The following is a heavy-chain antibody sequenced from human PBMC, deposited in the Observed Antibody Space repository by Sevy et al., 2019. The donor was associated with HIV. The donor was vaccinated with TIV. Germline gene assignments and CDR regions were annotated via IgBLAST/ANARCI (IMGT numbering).Heavy chain of an antibody. Sequence: ASVKVSCKATGDTFTSHDINWVRQATGQGLEWMGWMNPKSGNTGYAQKFRGRLTMTRDISITTAYMELKSLTYADTAVYWCTRGRRWTGPLDSWGQGVLVTVSS. J-gene: IGHJ4*02. CDR1: GDTFTSHD. V-gene: IGHV1-8*02. CDR2: MNPKSGNT. D-gene: IGHD1-1*01. CDR3: TRGRRWTGPLDS.